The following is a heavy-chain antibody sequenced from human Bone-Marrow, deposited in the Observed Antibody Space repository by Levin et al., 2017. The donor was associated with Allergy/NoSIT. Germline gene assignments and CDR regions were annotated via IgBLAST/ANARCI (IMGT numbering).Heavy chain of an antibody. CDR3: AKGLRRPLSPPGDALDF. V-gene: IGHV3-9*01. CDR1: GFTFENYA. Sequence: GGSLRLSCGVSGFTFENYAMHWVRQAPGKGLEWVSGISWNNGTIGYADSVKGRFTISRDNAKNSLYLQMNSLRAEDTALYYCAKGLRRPLSPPGDALDFWGQGTKVTVSS. J-gene: IGHJ3*01. CDR2: ISWNNGTI. D-gene: IGHD4-17*01.